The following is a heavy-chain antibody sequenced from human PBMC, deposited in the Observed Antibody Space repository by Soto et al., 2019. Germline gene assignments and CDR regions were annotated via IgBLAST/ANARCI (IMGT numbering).Heavy chain of an antibody. CDR3: ARDRFFCAYRRSGIDV. Sequence: GGCLRLSCAASGVTFAGHGMTWARQAPGKGLEWVSSISGNGGSTYYADSVKGRFTISRDNSKNTLYLQFNSLRAEDTAVYYCARDRFFCAYRRSGIDVWGQGTTVTVSS. CDR2: ISGNGGST. D-gene: IGHD3-3*01. J-gene: IGHJ6*02. V-gene: IGHV3-23*01. CDR1: GVTFAGHG.